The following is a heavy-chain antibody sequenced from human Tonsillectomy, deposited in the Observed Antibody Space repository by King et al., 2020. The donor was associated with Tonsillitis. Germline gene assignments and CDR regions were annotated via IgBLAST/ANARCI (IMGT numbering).Heavy chain of an antibody. V-gene: IGHV3-48*01. CDR1: GFTFSGRS. Sequence: VQLVESGGGLVQPGGSLRLSCAASGFTFSGRSINWVRQGPGKGLEWISFITGDSNTIYYADSVKGRFLISRDNAKNSLYLQMNSLRADDTAVYYCARXYWYGFXLWGQXTMVTV. D-gene: IGHD2-8*02. CDR3: ARXYWYGFXL. CDR2: ITGDSNTI. J-gene: IGHJ3*01.